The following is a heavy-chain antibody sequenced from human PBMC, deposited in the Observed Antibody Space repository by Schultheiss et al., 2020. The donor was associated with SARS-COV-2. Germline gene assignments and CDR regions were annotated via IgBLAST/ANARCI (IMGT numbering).Heavy chain of an antibody. V-gene: IGHV4-59*01. CDR3: ARGITRDWFDP. CDR2: IYYSGST. CDR1: GGSFSGYY. D-gene: IGHD3-10*01. J-gene: IGHJ5*02. Sequence: SETLSLTCAVYGGSFSGYYWSWIRQPPGKGLEWIGYIYYSGSTNYNPSLKSRVTMSVDTSKNQFSLKLTSATAADTAVYYCARGITRDWFDPWGQGTLVTVSS.